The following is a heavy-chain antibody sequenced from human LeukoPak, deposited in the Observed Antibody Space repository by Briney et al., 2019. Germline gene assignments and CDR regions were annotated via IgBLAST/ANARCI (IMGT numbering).Heavy chain of an antibody. D-gene: IGHD6-19*01. CDR3: VRGSDWYYFDF. J-gene: IGHJ4*02. CDR2: TNTDGSTI. Sequence: GGSLRLSCAASGFTFRASYMHWVRQVPGQGLVWVSRTNTDGSTIVYANSVKGRFTMSRDNAKNTLYLQMNSLRAEDTAIYYCVRGSDWYYFDFWGQGILVIVSS. V-gene: IGHV3-74*01. CDR1: GFTFRASY.